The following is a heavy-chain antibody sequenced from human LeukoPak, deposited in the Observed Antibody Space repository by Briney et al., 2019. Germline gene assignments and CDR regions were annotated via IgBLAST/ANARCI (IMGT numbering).Heavy chain of an antibody. J-gene: IGHJ4*02. D-gene: IGHD3-9*01. CDR2: IYYSGST. Sequence: SETLSLTCTVSGGSISSSSYYWGWIRQPPGKGLEWIGSIYYSGSTYYNPSLKSRVTISVDTSKNQFSLKLSSVTAADTAVYYCARRERDILTGLYYFDYWGQGTLVTDSS. CDR3: ARRERDILTGLYYFDY. CDR1: GGSISSSSYY. V-gene: IGHV4-39*07.